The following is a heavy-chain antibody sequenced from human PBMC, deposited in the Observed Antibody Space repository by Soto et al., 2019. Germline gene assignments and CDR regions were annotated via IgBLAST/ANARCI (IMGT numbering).Heavy chain of an antibody. V-gene: IGHV3-48*02. CDR1: GFTFSSYS. CDR3: ARDSQQWPSEDYYYGMDV. D-gene: IGHD6-19*01. J-gene: IGHJ6*02. CDR2: ISSSSSTI. Sequence: EVQLVESGGGLVQPWGSLRLSCAASGFTFSSYSMNWVRQAPGKGLEWVSYISSSSSTIYYADSVKGRFTISRDNAKNSLYLQMNSLRDEDTAVYYCARDSQQWPSEDYYYGMDVWGQGTTVTVSS.